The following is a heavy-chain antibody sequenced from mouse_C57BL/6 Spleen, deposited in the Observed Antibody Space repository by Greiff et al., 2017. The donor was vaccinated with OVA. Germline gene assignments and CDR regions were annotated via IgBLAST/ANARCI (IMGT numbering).Heavy chain of an antibody. CDR2: IDPSDSET. CDR1: GYTFTSYW. V-gene: IGHV1-52*01. Sequence: QVQLKQPGAELVRPGSSVKLSCKASGYTFTSYWMHWVKQRPIQGLEWIGNIDPSDSETHYNQKFKDKATLTVDKSSSTAYMQLSSLTSEDSAVYYCARRYYGWYFDVWGTGTTVTVSS. CDR3: ARRYYGWYFDV. J-gene: IGHJ1*03. D-gene: IGHD1-1*01.